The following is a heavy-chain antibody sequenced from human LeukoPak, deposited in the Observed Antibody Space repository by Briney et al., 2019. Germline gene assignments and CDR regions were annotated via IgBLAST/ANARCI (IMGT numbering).Heavy chain of an antibody. D-gene: IGHD2-15*01. CDR1: GFTFSSYW. Sequence: GGSLRLSCAASGFTFSSYWMGWVRQAPGKGLEWVANIKQDGSEKYYVDSVKGRFTISRDNAKNSLYLQMNSLRAEDTAVYYCARGHFVVVVAEYGMDVWGQGTTVTVSS. V-gene: IGHV3-7*01. CDR2: IKQDGSEK. CDR3: ARGHFVVVVAEYGMDV. J-gene: IGHJ6*02.